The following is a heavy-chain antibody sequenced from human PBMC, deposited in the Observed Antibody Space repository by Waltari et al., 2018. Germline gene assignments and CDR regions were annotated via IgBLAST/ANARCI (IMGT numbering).Heavy chain of an antibody. CDR1: GFTFSSYG. V-gene: IGHV3-33*06. J-gene: IGHJ3*02. Sequence: QVQLVESGGGVVQPGRSLRLSCAASGFTFSSYGMHWVRQAPGKGLEWVAVIWYDGSNKYYADSVKGRFTISRDNSKNTLYLQMNSLRAEDTAVYYCAKDSGQWLNAFDIWGQGTMVTVSS. D-gene: IGHD6-19*01. CDR2: IWYDGSNK. CDR3: AKDSGQWLNAFDI.